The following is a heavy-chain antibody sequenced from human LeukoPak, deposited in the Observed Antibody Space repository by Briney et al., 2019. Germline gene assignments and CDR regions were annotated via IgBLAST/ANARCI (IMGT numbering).Heavy chain of an antibody. J-gene: IGHJ4*02. V-gene: IGHV3-23*01. CDR1: GFTFSSYA. D-gene: IGHD3-22*01. Sequence: GGSLRLSCAASGFTFSSYAMSWVRQAPGKGLEWVSVISGSGGSTYYADSMQGRFTISRDNSNNTLYLQMNSLRADDTAVYYCAKRGYDSSGYYGYFDYWAQGTLVTVSS. CDR2: ISGSGGST. CDR3: AKRGYDSSGYYGYFDY.